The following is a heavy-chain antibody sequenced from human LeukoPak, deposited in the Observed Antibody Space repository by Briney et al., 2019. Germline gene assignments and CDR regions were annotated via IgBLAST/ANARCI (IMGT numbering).Heavy chain of an antibody. Sequence: ASVKVSCKASGYTFTSYAMHWVRQAPGQRLEWMGWINAGNGNTKYSQKFQGRVTITRDTSASTAYMELSSLRSEDTAVYYCARTIVGATTFDYWGQGTLVTVSS. V-gene: IGHV1-3*01. CDR2: INAGNGNT. CDR1: GYTFTSYA. CDR3: ARTIVGATTFDY. J-gene: IGHJ4*02. D-gene: IGHD1-26*01.